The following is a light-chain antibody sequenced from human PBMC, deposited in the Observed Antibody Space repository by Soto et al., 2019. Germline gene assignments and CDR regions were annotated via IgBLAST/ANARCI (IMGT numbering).Light chain of an antibody. CDR2: GAF. CDR1: PSVTNF. CDR3: QQRNIWPPVT. Sequence: EIVLTQSPATLSLSPGERATLSCRASPSVTNFLAWYQQKPGQAPRLLIYGAFNRATGIPARFSGSGSGTDFTLTISSLEPEDSAIYYCQQRNIWPPVTFGQGTRLEI. V-gene: IGKV3-11*01. J-gene: IGKJ5*01.